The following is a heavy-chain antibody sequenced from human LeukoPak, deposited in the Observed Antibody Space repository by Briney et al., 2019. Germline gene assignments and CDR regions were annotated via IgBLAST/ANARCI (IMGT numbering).Heavy chain of an antibody. D-gene: IGHD5-18*01. V-gene: IGHV1-46*01. CDR3: AREIGPRQLHLWGSAFDY. CDR2: INPSGGGT. CDR1: GYTFTNYY. Sequence: ASVKVSCKASGYTFTNYYMHWMRQAPGQGLEWMGIINPSGGGTSYAQKFQGRLTMTRDTSTTTVYMELSSLRSEDTAMYYCAREIGPRQLHLWGSAFDYWGQGTLVTVSS. J-gene: IGHJ4*02.